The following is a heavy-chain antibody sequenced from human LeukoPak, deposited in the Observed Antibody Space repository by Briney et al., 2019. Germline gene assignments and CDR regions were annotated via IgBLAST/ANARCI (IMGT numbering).Heavy chain of an antibody. CDR1: GGSISSYY. V-gene: IGHV4-39*07. Sequence: PSETLSLTCTVSGGSISSYYWGWIRQPPGKGLEWIGSLYYGGNTYYNPSLKSRVTISVDTSKNQFSLKVSSVTAADTAVYYCARAYCGGGSCYHSRGWFDPWGQGTLVTVSS. D-gene: IGHD2-15*01. J-gene: IGHJ5*02. CDR2: LYYGGNT. CDR3: ARAYCGGGSCYHSRGWFDP.